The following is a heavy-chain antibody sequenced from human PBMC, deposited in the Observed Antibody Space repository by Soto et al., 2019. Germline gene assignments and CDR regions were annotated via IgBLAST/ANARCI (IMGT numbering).Heavy chain of an antibody. D-gene: IGHD3-22*01. CDR1: GGSISSGDYY. V-gene: IGHV4-30-4*01. CDR3: ARDFKYYYDSSGSSDY. CDR2: IYYSGCT. J-gene: IGHJ4*02. Sequence: SETLSLTCTVSGGSISSGDYYWSWIRQPPGKGLEWIGYIYYSGCTYYNPSLKSRVTISVDTSKNQFSLKLSSVTAADTAVYFCARDFKYYYDSSGSSDYWGQGTLVTVSS.